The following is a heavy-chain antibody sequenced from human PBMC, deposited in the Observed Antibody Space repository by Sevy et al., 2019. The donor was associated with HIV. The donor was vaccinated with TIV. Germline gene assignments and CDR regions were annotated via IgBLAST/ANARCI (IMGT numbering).Heavy chain of an antibody. CDR3: AREGCSKPHDY. CDR2: FSFGCGKI. D-gene: IGHD3-10*02. CDR1: GFTFSSYA. J-gene: IGHJ4*02. V-gene: IGHV3-23*01. Sequence: GGSLRLSCAASGFTFSSYAMSWVRQAPGKGLEWVSTFSFGCGKINYADSVKGRFTISRDHSKNTLYLQMHGLRAEDTAVYYCAREGCSKPHDYWGQGTLVTVSS.